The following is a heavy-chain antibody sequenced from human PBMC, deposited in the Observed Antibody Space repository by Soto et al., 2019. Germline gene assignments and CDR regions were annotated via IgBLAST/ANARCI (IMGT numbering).Heavy chain of an antibody. CDR3: ARRGSGKQPTDY. J-gene: IGHJ4*02. Sequence: QVQLVESGGGVVQPGRSLRLSCAASGFTFSSYGMQWVRQAPGKGLEWVALIWYDGSMESYADSVKGRFTISRDNSKNMVFLQMNSLRAEDTAIYYCARRGSGKQPTDYWGQGTLVTVSS. V-gene: IGHV3-33*01. CDR2: IWYDGSME. CDR1: GFTFSSYG. D-gene: IGHD6-13*01.